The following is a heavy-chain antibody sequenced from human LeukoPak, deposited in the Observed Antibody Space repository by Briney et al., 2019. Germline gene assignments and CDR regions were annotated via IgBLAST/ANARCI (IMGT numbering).Heavy chain of an antibody. J-gene: IGHJ3*02. CDR2: IYYSGRT. CDR1: GGSISSGAYY. V-gene: IGHV4-30-4*01. D-gene: IGHD1-26*01. CDR3: ARHAEESFDAFDI. Sequence: SETLSLTCTVSGGSISSGAYYWSWIRQPPGKGLEWIGYIYYSGRTYYKPSLRSRVTISVDRSRNQFSLKLTSVTAADTAGYYCARHAEESFDAFDIWGQGTMVTVSS.